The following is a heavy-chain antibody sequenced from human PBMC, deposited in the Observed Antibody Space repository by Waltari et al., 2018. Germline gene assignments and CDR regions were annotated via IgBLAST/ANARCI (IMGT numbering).Heavy chain of an antibody. Sequence: QVQLQQWGAGLVKPSETLSLTCAVYGGSFSDYYWSWTRQPPGKGLEWIGEINQSGSTKYNPSLKSRVTISVDRSKNQFSLNLRSLTAADTAVYYCASSSDAGDYWGQGTLVTVSS. CDR3: ASSSDAGDY. J-gene: IGHJ4*02. D-gene: IGHD6-13*01. V-gene: IGHV4-34*01. CDR2: INQSGST. CDR1: GGSFSDYY.